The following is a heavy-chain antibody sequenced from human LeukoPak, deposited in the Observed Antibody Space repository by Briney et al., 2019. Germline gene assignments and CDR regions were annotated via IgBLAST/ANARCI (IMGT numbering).Heavy chain of an antibody. D-gene: IGHD3-3*01. CDR1: GCTFGSYA. J-gene: IGHJ4*02. V-gene: IGHV3-23*01. CDR2: IGDSVGST. Sequence: PGESLRLSCTASGCTFGSYAMAWVRQAPGKGLEWISSIGDSVGSTYYADSVTGRFTISRDNSKNSLYLQMDRLRLEDTAVYYCSKELESGYYRQPIDYWGQGTLVTVSS. CDR3: SKELESGYYRQPIDY.